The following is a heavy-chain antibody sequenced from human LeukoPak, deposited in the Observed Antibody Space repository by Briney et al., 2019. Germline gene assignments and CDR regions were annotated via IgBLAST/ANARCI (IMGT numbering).Heavy chain of an antibody. CDR2: ISAYNGNT. J-gene: IGHJ4*02. Sequence: ASVKVSCKASGYTFTSYDINWVRQATGQGLEWMGWISAYNGNTNYAQKLQGRVTMTTDTSTSTAYMELRSLRSDDTAVYYCASSRGAVAGATIDYWGQGTLVTVSS. CDR1: GYTFTSYD. V-gene: IGHV1-18*01. D-gene: IGHD6-19*01. CDR3: ASSRGAVAGATIDY.